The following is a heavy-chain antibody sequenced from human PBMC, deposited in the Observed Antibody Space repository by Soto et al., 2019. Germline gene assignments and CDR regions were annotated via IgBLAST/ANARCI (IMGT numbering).Heavy chain of an antibody. V-gene: IGHV1-3*01. D-gene: IGHD3-22*01. CDR1: GYTFTSYA. CDR2: INPGNGNT. Sequence: QGQLVQAGAEVKKPGASVKVACKASGYTFTSYAMHWVRQAPGQRREWMGWINPGNGNTKYSQKFQGRVTITRDTSASTTYMEMSRLRSEDTAVYYCARDYYHSGGSYPPAVLFDCWGQGTRVTVSS. J-gene: IGHJ4*02. CDR3: ARDYYHSGGSYPPAVLFDC.